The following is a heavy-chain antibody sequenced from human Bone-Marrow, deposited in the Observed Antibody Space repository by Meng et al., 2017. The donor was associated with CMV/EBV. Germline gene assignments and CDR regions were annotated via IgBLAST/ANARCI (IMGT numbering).Heavy chain of an antibody. V-gene: IGHV1-69*04. CDR3: AREGGYCSSTSCYPSYYYGMDV. D-gene: IGHD2-2*03. J-gene: IGHJ6*02. CDR1: GYTFTAYY. CDR2: IIPILGIA. Sequence: SVKVSCKSSGYTFTAYYIHWVRQAPGQGLEWMGRIIPILGIANYAQKFQGRVTITADKSTSTAYMELSSLRSEDTAVYYCAREGGYCSSTSCYPSYYYGMDVWGQGTTVTVSS.